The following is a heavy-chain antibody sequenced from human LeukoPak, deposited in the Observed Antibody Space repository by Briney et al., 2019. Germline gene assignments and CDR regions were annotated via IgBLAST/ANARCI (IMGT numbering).Heavy chain of an antibody. Sequence: ASVTVSFKASGYTFTIYGISWVRQAPGQGLEWMGWISAYNGNTNYAQKLQGRVTMTTDTSTSTACMELRSLRSDDTAVYYCARDGYGSYPYYMDVWGKGTTVTISS. V-gene: IGHV1-18*01. D-gene: IGHD3-16*02. CDR1: GYTFTIYG. J-gene: IGHJ6*03. CDR3: ARDGYGSYPYYMDV. CDR2: ISAYNGNT.